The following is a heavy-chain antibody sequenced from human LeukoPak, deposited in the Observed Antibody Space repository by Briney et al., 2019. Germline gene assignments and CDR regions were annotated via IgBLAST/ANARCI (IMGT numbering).Heavy chain of an antibody. CDR3: AIAWFGELSPYYYYYYMDV. CDR2: INPNSGGT. D-gene: IGHD3-10*01. J-gene: IGHJ6*03. V-gene: IGHV1-2*02. Sequence: GASVKVSCKASGYTFTGYYMHWVRQAPGQGLEWMGWINPNSGGTNYAQKFQGRVTMTRDTSISTAYMELSRLRSDGTAVYYCAIAWFGELSPYYYYYYMDVWGKGTTVTISS. CDR1: GYTFTGYY.